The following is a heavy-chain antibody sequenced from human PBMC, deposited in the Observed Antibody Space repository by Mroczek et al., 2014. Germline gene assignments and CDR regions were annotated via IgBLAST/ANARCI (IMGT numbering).Heavy chain of an antibody. J-gene: IGHJ3*02. D-gene: IGHD1-26*01. CDR3: ARGVLGATLRIDAFDI. CDR2: IYYSGST. Sequence: QVQLQQWGPGLVKPSETLSLTCTVSGGSISSYYWSWIRQPPGKGLEWIGYIYYSGSTNYNPSLKSRVTISVDTSKNQFSLKLSSVTAADTAVYYCARGVLGATLRIDAFDIWGQGTMVTVSS. CDR1: GGSISSYY. V-gene: IGHV4-59*01.